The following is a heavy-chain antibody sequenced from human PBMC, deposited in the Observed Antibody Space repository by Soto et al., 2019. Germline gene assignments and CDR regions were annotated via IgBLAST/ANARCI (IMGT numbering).Heavy chain of an antibody. Sequence: GGSLRLSCAASGFTFSSYSMNWVRQAPGKGLEWVSSIKNSSSYIYYADSVKGRFTISRDNAKNSLYLQMNSLRAEDTAVYYCARVQPLIDMDVWGQGTMVTVSS. D-gene: IGHD2-2*01. V-gene: IGHV3-21*04. CDR1: GFTFSSYS. J-gene: IGHJ6*02. CDR2: IKNSSSYI. CDR3: ARVQPLIDMDV.